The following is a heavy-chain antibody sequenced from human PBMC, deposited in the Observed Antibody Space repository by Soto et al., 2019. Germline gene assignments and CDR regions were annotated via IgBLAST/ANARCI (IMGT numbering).Heavy chain of an antibody. V-gene: IGHV1-18*01. J-gene: IGHJ6*02. CDR1: GYTFIRYG. CDR3: ARGGYYDNSWGKLSHYGLDV. D-gene: IGHD3-16*01. CDR2: ISPYNDHT. Sequence: QVQLAQSTGEVKKPGASVKVSCKATGYTFIRYGIAWVRQAAGQGFVWMGWISPYNDHTVYAQKFQGRVTMTADTSTRTVYMNLRGLKSDDTAVYYCARGGYYDNSWGKLSHYGLDVWGQGTSVSVSS.